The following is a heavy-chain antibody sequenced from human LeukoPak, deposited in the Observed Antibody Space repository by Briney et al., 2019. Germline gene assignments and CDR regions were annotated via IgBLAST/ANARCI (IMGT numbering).Heavy chain of an antibody. CDR3: ARGILTGYYAGFWY. Sequence: GGSLRLSCAASGFTFSSYSMNWVRQAPGKGLEWVSFISTSSSYIYYADSVKGRFTISRDNAKNSLYLQMNSLRAEDTAVYYCARGILTGYYAGFWYWGQGTLVTVSS. V-gene: IGHV3-21*01. D-gene: IGHD3-9*01. CDR1: GFTFSSYS. CDR2: ISTSSSYI. J-gene: IGHJ4*02.